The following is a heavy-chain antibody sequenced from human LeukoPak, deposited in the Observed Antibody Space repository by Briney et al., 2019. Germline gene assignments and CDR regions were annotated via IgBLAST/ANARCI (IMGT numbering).Heavy chain of an antibody. V-gene: IGHV4-34*01. J-gene: IGHJ5*02. Sequence: SETLSLTCAVYGGSFSGYYWSWLRHPPGKGLEWIGEINHSGSTNYNPSLKSRVTISVDTSKNQFSLKLSSVTAADTAVYYCARTYYDFWSGYYSMFDPWGQGTLVTVSS. CDR1: GGSFSGYY. CDR3: ARTYYDFWSGYYSMFDP. D-gene: IGHD3-3*01. CDR2: INHSGST.